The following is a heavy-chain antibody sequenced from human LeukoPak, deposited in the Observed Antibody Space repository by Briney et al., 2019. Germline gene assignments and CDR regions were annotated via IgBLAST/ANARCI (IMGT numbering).Heavy chain of an antibody. CDR2: IIPIFGTA. Sequence: ASVKVSCKASGGTFSSYAISWVRQAPGQGLEWMGGIIPIFGTANYAQKFQGRVTITADESTSTVYMELSSLRSEDTAVYYCARVPNYYYGSGSNYYYMDVWGKGTTVTISS. J-gene: IGHJ6*03. CDR1: GGTFSSYA. D-gene: IGHD3-10*01. V-gene: IGHV1-69*13. CDR3: ARVPNYYYGSGSNYYYMDV.